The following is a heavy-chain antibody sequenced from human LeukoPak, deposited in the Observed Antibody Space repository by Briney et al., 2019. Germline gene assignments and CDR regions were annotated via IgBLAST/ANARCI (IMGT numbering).Heavy chain of an antibody. Sequence: SETLSLTCTVSGGSITSYYWSWIRQPPGKGLEWIGYIYYSGSTNYSPSLKSRVTISVDTSKNQFSLKLSSVTAADTAVYYCARDSSTWPLDYWGQGTLVTVSS. CDR3: ARDSSTWPLDY. CDR2: IYYSGST. D-gene: IGHD6-13*01. J-gene: IGHJ4*02. CDR1: GGSITSYY. V-gene: IGHV4-59*01.